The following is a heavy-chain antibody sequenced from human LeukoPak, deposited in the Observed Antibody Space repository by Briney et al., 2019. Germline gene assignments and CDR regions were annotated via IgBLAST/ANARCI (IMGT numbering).Heavy chain of an antibody. CDR3: ARDSVPMIVVVIADPEYFQH. CDR1: GYTFTSYA. J-gene: IGHJ1*01. CDR2: INTNTGNP. D-gene: IGHD3-22*01. Sequence: ASVKVSCKASGYTFTSYAMNWVRQAPGQGLEWMGWINTNTGNPTYAQGFTGRFVFSLDTSVSTAYLQISSLKAEDTAVYYCARDSVPMIVVVIADPEYFQHWGQGTLVTVSS. V-gene: IGHV7-4-1*02.